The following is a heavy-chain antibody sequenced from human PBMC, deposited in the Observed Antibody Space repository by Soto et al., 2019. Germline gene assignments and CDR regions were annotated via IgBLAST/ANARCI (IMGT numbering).Heavy chain of an antibody. CDR3: ARSITGATSMDV. D-gene: IGHD1-7*01. Sequence: SVKVSCKASGYTFTSYDINWVRQAPGQGLEWMGRIIPILGIANYAQKFQGRVTITADKSTSTAYMELSSLRSEDTAVYYCARSITGATSMDVWGKGTTVTVSS. CDR2: IIPILGIA. J-gene: IGHJ6*04. V-gene: IGHV1-69*04. CDR1: GYTFTSYD.